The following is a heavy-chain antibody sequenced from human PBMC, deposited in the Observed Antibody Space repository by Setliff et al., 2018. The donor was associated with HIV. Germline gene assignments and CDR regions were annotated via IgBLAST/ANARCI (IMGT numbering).Heavy chain of an antibody. D-gene: IGHD3-9*01. J-gene: IGHJ5*02. CDR1: GYNFLSYG. Sequence: GASVKVSCKAAGYNFLSYGFSWVRQAPGQGFQWMGWISAYKGNTIYAQNLQGRVTMTTDTSTSTVYMELRSLTSDDTAVYYCARDFVTLTAAPRFDPWGQGTLVTVSS. V-gene: IGHV1-18*04. CDR3: ARDFVTLTAAPRFDP. CDR2: ISAYKGNT.